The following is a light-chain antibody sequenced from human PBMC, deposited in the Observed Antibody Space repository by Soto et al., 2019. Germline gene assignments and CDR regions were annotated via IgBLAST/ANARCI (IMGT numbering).Light chain of an antibody. CDR1: SSDVGGYNY. CDR3: GSYTTSTAPGL. V-gene: IGLV2-14*01. J-gene: IGLJ1*01. CDR2: DVS. Sequence: QSVLTQPASVSGSPGQSISISCTGTSSDVGGYNYVSWYQQHPGKAPKLMIYDVSDRPSGVPNRFSGSKSGNTASLTISGLQAEDEADYYCGSYTTSTAPGLFGTGTKVTGL.